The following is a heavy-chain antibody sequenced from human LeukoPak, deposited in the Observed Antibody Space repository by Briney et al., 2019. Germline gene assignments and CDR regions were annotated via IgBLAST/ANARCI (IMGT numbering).Heavy chain of an antibody. D-gene: IGHD6-19*01. CDR1: GLPARSNY. CDR2: IYSGGST. Sequence: PGRSLRLPCSASGLPARSNYVSWVRQAPGMGLEWVSVIYSGGSTYYADSVKGRFTISRDNSKNTPYLQMNSLRAEDTAVYYCAVRVWSSRAFDIWGQGTMVTVSS. V-gene: IGHV3-66*01. J-gene: IGHJ3*02. CDR3: AVRVWSSRAFDI.